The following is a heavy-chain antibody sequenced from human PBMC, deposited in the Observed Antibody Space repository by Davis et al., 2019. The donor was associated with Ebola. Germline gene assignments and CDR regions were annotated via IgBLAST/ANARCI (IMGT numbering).Heavy chain of an antibody. V-gene: IGHV1-3*04. Sequence: AASVKVSCKASGYTFTSYVMHWVRQAPGQRLEWMGWINTGNGNTEYSQKFQGRVTITRDTSASTAYMELSSLRSEDTAVYFCARDEFDYWGQGTLVTVSS. CDR1: GYTFTSYV. J-gene: IGHJ4*02. CDR3: ARDEFDY. CDR2: INTGNGNT.